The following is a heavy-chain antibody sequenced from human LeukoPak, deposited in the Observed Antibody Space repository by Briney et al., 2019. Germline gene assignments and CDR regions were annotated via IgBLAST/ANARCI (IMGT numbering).Heavy chain of an antibody. Sequence: ASVKVSCKASGYTFTSYGISWVRQAPGQGLEWMGWISAYNGNTNYAQKLQGRVTMTTDTSTSTAYMELRSLRSDDTAVYYRARDSAEWELRFGYFDYWGQGTLVTVSS. V-gene: IGHV1-18*01. J-gene: IGHJ4*02. D-gene: IGHD1-26*01. CDR1: GYTFTSYG. CDR3: ARDSAEWELRFGYFDY. CDR2: ISAYNGNT.